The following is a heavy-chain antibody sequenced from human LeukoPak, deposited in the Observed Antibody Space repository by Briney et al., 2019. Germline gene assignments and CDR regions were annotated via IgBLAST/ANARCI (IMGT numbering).Heavy chain of an antibody. CDR1: GYTFTGYY. CDR2: MNPNSGNT. D-gene: IGHD6-6*01. V-gene: IGHV1-8*03. CDR3: ARGRAARRRWFDP. Sequence: ASVKVSCKASGYTFTGYYMHWVRQATGQGLEWMGWMNPNSGNTGYAQKFQGRVTITRNTSISTAYMELSSLRSEDTAVYYCARGRAARRRWFDPWGQGTLVTVSS. J-gene: IGHJ5*02.